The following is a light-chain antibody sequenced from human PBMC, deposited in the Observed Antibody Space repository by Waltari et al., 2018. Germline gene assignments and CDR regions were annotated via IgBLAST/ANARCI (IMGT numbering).Light chain of an antibody. V-gene: IGKV6D-21*02. J-gene: IGKJ2*01. Sequence: IVLTHSPDFQSVTPKDKVTITCRGSQSIGNPLLWYQQQPCQSAKLLIKYASQSIAGVPSRCSGRGAGTDSTRTINSLEAEDAAAYYCHQSNNLPYTVGQGTKLEIK. CDR3: HQSNNLPYT. CDR2: YAS. CDR1: QSIGNP.